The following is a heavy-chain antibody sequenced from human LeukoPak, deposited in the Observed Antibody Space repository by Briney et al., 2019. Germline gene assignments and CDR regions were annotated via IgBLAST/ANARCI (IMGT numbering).Heavy chain of an antibody. D-gene: IGHD1-26*01. V-gene: IGHV3-15*01. CDR2: IKSKTDGGTT. Sequence: PGGSLRLSCTVSGFTFGDYAMSWVRQAPGKGLEWVGRIKSKTDGGTTDYAAPVKGRFTISRDDSKNTLYLQMNSLKTEDTAVYYCTTEPVQWEQTVGAFDIWGQGTMVTVSS. CDR3: TTEPVQWEQTVGAFDI. J-gene: IGHJ3*02. CDR1: GFTFGDYA.